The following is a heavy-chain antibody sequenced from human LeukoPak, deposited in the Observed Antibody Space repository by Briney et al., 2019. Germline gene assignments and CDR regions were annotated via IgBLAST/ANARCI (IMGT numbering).Heavy chain of an antibody. D-gene: IGHD6-13*01. Sequence: GASLKISCKGSGYSFTSYWIGWVRPMPGKGLEWMGIIYPGDSDTRYSPSFQGQVTISADKSISTAYLQWSSLKASDTAMYYCARRGAGSSFAFDIWGQGTMVTVSS. J-gene: IGHJ3*02. V-gene: IGHV5-51*01. CDR1: GYSFTSYW. CDR3: ARRGAGSSFAFDI. CDR2: IYPGDSDT.